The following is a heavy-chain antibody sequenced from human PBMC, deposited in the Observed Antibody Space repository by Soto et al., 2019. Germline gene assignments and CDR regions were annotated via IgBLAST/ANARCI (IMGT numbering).Heavy chain of an antibody. CDR2: INPNSGGT. CDR3: ARGVLAARPPFDP. CDR1: GYTFTGYY. J-gene: IGHJ5*02. Sequence: QVQLVQSGAEVKKPGASVKVSCKASGYTFTGYYMHWVRQAPGQGLEWMGWINPNSGGTNYAQKLQGRVTMTRDTAISTADRELSRLRPDDTAVEYCARGVLAARPPFDPWGQGTLVTVSS. D-gene: IGHD6-6*01. V-gene: IGHV1-2*02.